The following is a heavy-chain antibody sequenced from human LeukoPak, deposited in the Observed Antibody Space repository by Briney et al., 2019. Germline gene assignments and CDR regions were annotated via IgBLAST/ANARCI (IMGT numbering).Heavy chain of an antibody. Sequence: ASVKVSCKVSGYTLTELSMHWVRQAPGRGREWMGGFDPEVGETLYAQKFQGGVTMTKDTSTDTAYMELNSLRSEDKAVYDYATEGNYDTSGYFYGNFQHWGQGTLVTVSS. CDR1: GYTLTELS. V-gene: IGHV1-24*01. D-gene: IGHD3-22*01. J-gene: IGHJ1*01. CDR2: FDPEVGET. CDR3: ATEGNYDTSGYFYGNFQH.